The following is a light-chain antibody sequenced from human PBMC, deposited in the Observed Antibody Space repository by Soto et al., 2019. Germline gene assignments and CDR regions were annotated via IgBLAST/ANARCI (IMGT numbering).Light chain of an antibody. CDR3: QSYDSSLSGFLV. CDR2: GNS. Sequence: QSVLTQPPSVSGAPGQRVTISCTGSSSNIGAGYDVHWYQQLPGTAPKLLIYGNSNRPSGVPDRFSGSKSGTSASLASTGLQAEDEADYYCQSYDSSLSGFLVFGGGTKLTVL. V-gene: IGLV1-40*01. J-gene: IGLJ2*01. CDR1: SSNIGAGYD.